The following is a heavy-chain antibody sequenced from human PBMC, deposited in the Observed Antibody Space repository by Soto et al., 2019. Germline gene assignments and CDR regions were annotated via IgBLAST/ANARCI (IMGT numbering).Heavy chain of an antibody. V-gene: IGHV4-30-4*01. CDR2: IYYSGST. CDR1: GGSISSGDYY. D-gene: IGHD3-22*01. J-gene: IGHJ5*02. CDR3: ARENFGGGSYYYDSSGSRLDP. Sequence: SETLSLTCTVSGGSISSGDYYWSWIRQPPGKGLEWIGYIYYSGSTYYNPSLKSRVTISVDTSKNQFSLKLSSVTAADTAVYYCARENFGGGSYYYDSSGSRLDPWGQGTLVTVSS.